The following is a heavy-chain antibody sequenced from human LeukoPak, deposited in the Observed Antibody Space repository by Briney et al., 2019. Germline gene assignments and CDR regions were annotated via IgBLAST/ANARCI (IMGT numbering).Heavy chain of an antibody. CDR2: ISAYNGNT. J-gene: IGHJ4*02. V-gene: IGHV1-18*01. D-gene: IGHD6-19*01. CDR1: GYTFTSYG. CDR3: ARGKKGSGWYGGAVY. Sequence: GASVKVSCKASGYTFTSYGISWVRQAPGQGLEWMGWISAYNGNTNYAQKLQGRVTMTTDTSTSTAYMELRSLRSDDTAVYYCARGKKGSGWYGGAVYWGQGTLVTVSS.